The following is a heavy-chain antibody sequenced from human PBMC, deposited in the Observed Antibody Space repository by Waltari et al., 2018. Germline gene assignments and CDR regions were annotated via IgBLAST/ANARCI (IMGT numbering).Heavy chain of an antibody. CDR2: ISWDGGST. CDR1: GFTFDDYA. V-gene: IGHV3-43D*04. D-gene: IGHD1-26*01. CDR3: VRGSPPVGMDV. J-gene: IGHJ6*02. Sequence: EVQLVESGGVVVQPGGSLRLSCAASGFTFDDYAMHWVRQAPGKGLEWVSLISWDGGSTYYADSVKGRFTISRDNSKNSLYLQMNSLRAEDTALYYCVRGSPPVGMDVWGQGTTVTVSS.